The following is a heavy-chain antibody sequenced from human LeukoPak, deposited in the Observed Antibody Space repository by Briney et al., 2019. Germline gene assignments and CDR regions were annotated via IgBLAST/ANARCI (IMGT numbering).Heavy chain of an antibody. V-gene: IGHV1-8*01. D-gene: IGHD5-18*01. Sequence: ASVKVSCKASGYTFTSYDINWVRQATGQGLEWMGWMNPNSGNTGYAQKFQGRVTMTRNTSISTAYMELSSLGSEDTAVYYCARLGVYDGNSYGSYWGQGTLVTVSS. CDR1: GYTFTSYD. CDR2: MNPNSGNT. J-gene: IGHJ4*02. CDR3: ARLGVYDGNSYGSY.